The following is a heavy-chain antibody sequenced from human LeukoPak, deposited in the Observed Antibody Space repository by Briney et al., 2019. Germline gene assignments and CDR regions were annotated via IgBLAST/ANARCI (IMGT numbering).Heavy chain of an antibody. Sequence: KPSETLSLTCTVSGGSISSYYWSWIRQPPGKGLEWIGYIYYSGSTNYNPSLKSRVTISVDTSKNQFSLKLSSVTAADTAVYYCARLGYSSGWHAFDIWGQGTMVTVSS. CDR3: ARLGYSSGWHAFDI. D-gene: IGHD6-19*01. V-gene: IGHV4-59*08. J-gene: IGHJ3*02. CDR1: GGSISSYY. CDR2: IYYSGST.